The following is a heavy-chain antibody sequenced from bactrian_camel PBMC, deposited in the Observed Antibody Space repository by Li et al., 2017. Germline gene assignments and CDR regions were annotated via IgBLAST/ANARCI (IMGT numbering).Heavy chain of an antibody. CDR2: ISTSGATT. D-gene: IGHD6*01. J-gene: IGHJ4*01. V-gene: IGHV3S53*01. CDR1: GYTQGSNR. Sequence: HVQLVESGGGSVQAGGSLRLSCAASGYTQGSNRMAWFRQAPGKEREGVAAISTSGATTVYADSVKGRFTIYEDNAKTAVYLQMRDLKPEDTASYYCAADRHKDVSDLRCDLWGQGTQVTVS. CDR3: AADRHKDVSDLRCDL.